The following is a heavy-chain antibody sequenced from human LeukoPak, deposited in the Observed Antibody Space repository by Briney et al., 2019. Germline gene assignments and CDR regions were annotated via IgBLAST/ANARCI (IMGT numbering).Heavy chain of an antibody. D-gene: IGHD6-6*01. J-gene: IGHJ1*01. CDR1: GYTFTGYY. CDR3: AHSINSSSFYFQH. Sequence: DSVEVSCKASGYTFTGYYMHWVRQAPGQGLEWMGWINPNSGGTNYAQKFQGRVTMTRDTSISTAYMELSRLRSDDTAVYYCAHSINSSSFYFQHWGQGTLVTVSS. V-gene: IGHV1-2*02. CDR2: INPNSGGT.